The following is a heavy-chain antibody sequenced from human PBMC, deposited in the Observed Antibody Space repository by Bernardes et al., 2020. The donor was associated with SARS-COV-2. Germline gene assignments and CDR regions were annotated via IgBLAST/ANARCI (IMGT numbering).Heavy chain of an antibody. CDR2: IYPGDSDT. Sequence: GESLKISCKGSGYSFTNYWIGWVRQMPGKGLEWMGIIYPGDSDTRYSPSFQGQVTISADKSITTAFLQWSSLKASDTAMYYCAKSGGDRMFGPGVWGQGTTVTVSS. D-gene: IGHD3-3*02. V-gene: IGHV5-51*01. CDR3: AKSGGDRMFGPGV. J-gene: IGHJ6*02. CDR1: GYSFTNYW.